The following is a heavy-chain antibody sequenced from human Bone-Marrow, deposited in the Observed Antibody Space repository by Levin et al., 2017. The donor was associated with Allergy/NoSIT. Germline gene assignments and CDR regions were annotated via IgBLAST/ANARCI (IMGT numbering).Heavy chain of an antibody. CDR2: ISWNSGGI. CDR1: GVTFEDFA. V-gene: IGHV3-9*01. J-gene: IGHJ6*02. D-gene: IGHD6-19*01. Sequence: SLKISCAASGVTFEDFAMNWVRQAPGKGLEWVSSISWNSGGIDYADSVRGRFIISRDNAKNSLYLQMNSLMAEDTAVYYCAKDMSRGSGWDVGYYGMDVWGQGTTVTVSS. CDR3: AKDMSRGSGWDVGYYGMDV.